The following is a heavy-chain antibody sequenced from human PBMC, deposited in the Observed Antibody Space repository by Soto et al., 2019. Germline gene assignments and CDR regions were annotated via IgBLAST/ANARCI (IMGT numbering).Heavy chain of an antibody. CDR3: ARGGDYADPFDF. CDR1: GGYVSGYY. CDR2: TYSSGST. V-gene: IGHV4-59*02. J-gene: IGHJ4*02. Sequence: QVQLQESGPGLVKPAETLSLTCTVSGGYVSGYYWTWIRQPPGKGLEWIGLTYSSGSTPSTPSLRSRVSISIDTSRKEFSLKLTSVTPADTAVYYCARGGDYADPFDFWGQGTLVTVSS. D-gene: IGHD4-17*01.